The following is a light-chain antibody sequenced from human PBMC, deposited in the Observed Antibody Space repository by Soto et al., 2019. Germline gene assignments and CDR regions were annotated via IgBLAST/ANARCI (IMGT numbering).Light chain of an antibody. CDR1: QSIITS. CDR2: KAS. CDR3: QQYNSYSRT. V-gene: IGKV1-5*03. J-gene: IGKJ1*01. Sequence: INITKNTSTLSASVGDRVTITCRASQSIITSLAWYQQKPGKAPKLLIYKASSLQSGVPSRFSGSGSGTEFTLTISSLQPDDFATYYCQQYNSYSRTFGQGTTVYI.